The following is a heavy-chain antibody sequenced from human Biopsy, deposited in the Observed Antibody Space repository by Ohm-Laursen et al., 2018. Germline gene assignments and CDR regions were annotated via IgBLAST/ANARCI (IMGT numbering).Heavy chain of an antibody. D-gene: IGHD3-22*01. V-gene: IGHV1-2*02. J-gene: IGHJ5*02. CDR1: GYTFTGYH. CDR2: INAKTGDT. Sequence: AASVKVSCKASGYTFTGYHVHWVRPAPGQGLEWMGWINAKTGDTNYAQKFQGRVTMTRDTSISTAYVDLSSLRSDDTAVYYCTRGGYYYDSLAYYYWFDPWGQGTLVTVSS. CDR3: TRGGYYYDSLAYYYWFDP.